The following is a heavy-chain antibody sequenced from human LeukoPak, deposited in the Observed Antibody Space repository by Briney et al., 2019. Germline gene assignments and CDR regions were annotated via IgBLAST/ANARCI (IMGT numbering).Heavy chain of an antibody. J-gene: IGHJ4*02. D-gene: IGHD3-10*01. CDR1: GLTFSTYD. CDR2: IGKGGDT. CDR3: ARGGYYFDY. Sequence: GGSLRLSCAASGLTFSTYDMHWVRQATGEGLEWVSGIGKGGDTYYVGSVKGRFTISRDNSKNTLYLQMNSLRAEDTAVYYCARGGYYFDYWGQGTLVTVSS. V-gene: IGHV3-13*04.